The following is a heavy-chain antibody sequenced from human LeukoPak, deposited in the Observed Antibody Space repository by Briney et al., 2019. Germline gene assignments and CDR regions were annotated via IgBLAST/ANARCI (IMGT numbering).Heavy chain of an antibody. CDR2: ISAYNGNT. D-gene: IGHD3-22*01. J-gene: IGHJ3*02. V-gene: IGHV1-18*04. CDR3: ARCCGGYYYDSSGYYHSTKNAFDI. Sequence: ASVKVSCKASGYTFTGYYMHWVRQAPGQGLEWMGWISAYNGNTNYAQKLQGRVTMTTDTSTSTAYMELRSLRSDDTAVYYCARCCGGYYYDSSGYYHSTKNAFDIWGQGTMVTVSS. CDR1: GYTFTGYY.